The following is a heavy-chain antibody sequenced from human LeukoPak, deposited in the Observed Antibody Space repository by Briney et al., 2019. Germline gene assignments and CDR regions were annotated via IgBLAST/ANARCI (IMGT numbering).Heavy chain of an antibody. V-gene: IGHV2-5*01. Sequence: SGPTLLQPTATLTLTFTCSGFSLGTSGGGVGWIRQPPGTAVEWLALIYWNDDKRYSPALKSRLTITKDTSRNQVVLTLTNMDLVYTATYYCTQSRSIWIPPDYWGQGTLVTVSS. D-gene: IGHD5-18*01. J-gene: IGHJ4*02. CDR3: TQSRSIWIPPDY. CDR1: GFSLGTSGGG. CDR2: IYWNDDK.